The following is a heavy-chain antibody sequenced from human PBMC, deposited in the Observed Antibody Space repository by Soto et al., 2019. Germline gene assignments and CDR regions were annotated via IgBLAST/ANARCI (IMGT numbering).Heavy chain of an antibody. Sequence: TLYLTCTVSGGSISSGGYYWSWIRQHPGKGLEWIGYIYYSGSTYYNPSLKSRVTISVDTSKNQLSLKLSSVTAADTAVYYCARMGLLYDYDSSGYTGAFDIWGQGTMVTV. J-gene: IGHJ3*02. CDR3: ARMGLLYDYDSSGYTGAFDI. V-gene: IGHV4-31*03. CDR1: GGSISSGGYY. D-gene: IGHD3-22*01. CDR2: IYYSGST.